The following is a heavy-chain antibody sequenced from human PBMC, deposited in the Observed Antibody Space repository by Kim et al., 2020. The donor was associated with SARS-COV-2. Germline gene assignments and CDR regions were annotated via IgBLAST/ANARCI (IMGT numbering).Heavy chain of an antibody. CDR3: VRNLGTSYDQEN. J-gene: IGHJ4*02. V-gene: IGHV3-74*03. CDR1: GFYFDDAW. Sequence: GGSLRLSCAASGFYFDDAWMHWVRQVPGNRPEWVARVNPDGTITTYADSVRGRFTVSRDNARKTVYLQMNSLRVEDAGIYYCVRNLGTSYDQENWGQGTLATVST. CDR2: VNPDGTIT. D-gene: IGHD3-3*01.